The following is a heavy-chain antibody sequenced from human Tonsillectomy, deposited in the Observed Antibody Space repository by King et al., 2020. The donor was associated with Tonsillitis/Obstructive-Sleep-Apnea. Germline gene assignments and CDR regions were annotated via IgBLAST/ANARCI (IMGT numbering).Heavy chain of an antibody. V-gene: IGHV3-72*01. D-gene: IGHD5-12*01. Sequence: VQLVESGGGLVQPGGSLRLSCAASGFTFSAHYMDWVRQAPGKGLEWVGHIRNKDNSYTTEYAASVKGRFTISRDDSKNSLYLQMNSLKTEDTAVYYCARVAGGYDLGQGTLVTVSS. CDR2: IRNKDNSYTT. CDR3: ARVAGGYD. J-gene: IGHJ4*02. CDR1: GFTFSAHY.